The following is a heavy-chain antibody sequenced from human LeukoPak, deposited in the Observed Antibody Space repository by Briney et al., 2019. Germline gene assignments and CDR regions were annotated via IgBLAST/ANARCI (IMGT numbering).Heavy chain of an antibody. CDR2: IWYDGSNK. Sequence: PPGRSQRLSCAASGFTFSNYGMHWVRQAPGKGLEWVAVIWYDGSNKYYADSVKGRFTLSRDNSKNTLFLQMNSLRPEDTAVYFCARDLTQLAFFDYWGQG. CDR3: ARDLTQLAFFDY. J-gene: IGHJ4*02. CDR1: GFTFSNYG. D-gene: IGHD6-13*01. V-gene: IGHV3-33*01.